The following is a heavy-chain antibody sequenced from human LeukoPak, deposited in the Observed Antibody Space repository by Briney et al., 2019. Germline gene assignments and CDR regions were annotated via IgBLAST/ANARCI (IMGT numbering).Heavy chain of an antibody. Sequence: PSETLSLTCTVSGGSISRYFWSWIRQPPEKGLEWIGYIYYSGNTIYTPSLKSRLTISVDTSKNQFSLKLSSVTAADTAVYYCARSSPRDFWSGYSVPYYYYYGMDVWGQGTTVTVSS. CDR1: GGSISRYF. V-gene: IGHV4-59*01. D-gene: IGHD3-3*01. J-gene: IGHJ6*02. CDR3: ARSSPRDFWSGYSVPYYYYYGMDV. CDR2: IYYSGNT.